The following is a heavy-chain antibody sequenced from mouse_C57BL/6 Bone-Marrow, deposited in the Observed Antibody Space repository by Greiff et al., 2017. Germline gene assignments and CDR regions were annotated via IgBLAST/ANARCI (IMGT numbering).Heavy chain of an antibody. D-gene: IGHD1-1*01. CDR2: ITPNNGGT. CDR3: AREGYYGSSSFAY. V-gene: IGHV1-18*01. CDR1: GYTFTDYN. J-gene: IGHJ3*01. Sequence: VQLQQSGPELVKPGASVKIPCKASGYTFTDYNMDWVQQSHGKSLEWIGDITPNNGGTIYTQKFKGKATLTVDKSSSTAYMELRSLSSEDTAVYYCAREGYYGSSSFAYWGQGTLVTVSA.